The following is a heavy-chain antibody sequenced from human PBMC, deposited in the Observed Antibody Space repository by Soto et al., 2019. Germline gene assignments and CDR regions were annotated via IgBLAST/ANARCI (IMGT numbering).Heavy chain of an antibody. D-gene: IGHD6-13*01. CDR3: ARHVAAAGFFAFDF. Sequence: PSETLSLTCTFSGGSISSSSHYWGWIRQPPGKGLEWIGTMFYSGSTYFNPSLKSRVTIPVDTSKNQFSLKMSSVTAADTAVYYCARHVAAAGFFAFDFWGQGILVTVSS. CDR1: GGSISSSSHY. CDR2: MFYSGST. J-gene: IGHJ4*02. V-gene: IGHV4-39*01.